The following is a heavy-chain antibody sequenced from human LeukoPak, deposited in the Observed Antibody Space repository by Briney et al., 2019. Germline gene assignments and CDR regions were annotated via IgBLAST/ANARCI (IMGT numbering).Heavy chain of an antibody. V-gene: IGHV3-30*18. CDR2: ISYDENKK. Sequence: GGSLRLSCVASGFTFSGYVMHWVRQAPGKGLEWVALISYDENKKYYTESVKGRFTISRDNSKRALYLHMNSLSAEDSAVYYCAKDSPPGYSSSWYVWGQGTLVSVSS. CDR3: AKDSPPGYSSSWYV. D-gene: IGHD6-13*01. J-gene: IGHJ4*02. CDR1: GFTFSGYV.